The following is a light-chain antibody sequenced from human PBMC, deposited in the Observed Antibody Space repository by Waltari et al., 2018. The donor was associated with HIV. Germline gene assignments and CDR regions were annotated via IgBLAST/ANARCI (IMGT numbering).Light chain of an antibody. CDR1: QDITNF. CDR3: QQLRSYPLT. J-gene: IGKJ4*01. CDR2: AAS. Sequence: DIQLTQSPSFLSASVGDRVTITCRASQDITNFLAWYQQKPGKAPNLLIFAASTLQSGVPSRFLGSGSGTEFTLTISSLQPEDFGTYFCQQLRSYPLTFGGGTKVEIK. V-gene: IGKV1-9*01.